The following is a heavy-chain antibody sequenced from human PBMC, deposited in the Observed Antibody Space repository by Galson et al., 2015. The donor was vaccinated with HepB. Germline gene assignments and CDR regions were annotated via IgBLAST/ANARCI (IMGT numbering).Heavy chain of an antibody. V-gene: IGHV1-69*13. CDR3: ARSRLLYDTNYGMDV. CDR2: IIPIFGTA. Sequence: SVKVSCKASGGTFSSYAISWVRQAPGQGLEWMGGIIPIFGTANYAQKFQGRVTITADESTSTAYMELSSLRSEDTAVYYCARSRLLYDTNYGMDVWGQGTTVTVSS. J-gene: IGHJ6*02. CDR1: GGTFSSYA. D-gene: IGHD1-26*01.